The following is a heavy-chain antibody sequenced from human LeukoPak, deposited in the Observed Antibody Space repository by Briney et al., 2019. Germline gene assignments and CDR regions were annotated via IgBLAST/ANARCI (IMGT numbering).Heavy chain of an antibody. CDR3: ARGLIRGNWFDP. Sequence: ASVKVSCKASGYTFTSYDINWVRQATGQGLEWMGWMNPNSGNTGYAQKFQGRVTMTRNTSISTAYMELSSPRSGDTAVYYCARGLIRGNWFDPWGQGTLITVSS. CDR2: MNPNSGNT. J-gene: IGHJ5*02. D-gene: IGHD3-16*01. V-gene: IGHV1-8*01. CDR1: GYTFTSYD.